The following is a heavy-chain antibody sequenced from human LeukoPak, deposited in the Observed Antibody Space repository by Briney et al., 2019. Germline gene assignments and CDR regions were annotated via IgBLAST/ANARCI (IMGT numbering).Heavy chain of an antibody. V-gene: IGHV4-59*01. D-gene: IGHD5-18*01. CDR1: GGSISSYY. J-gene: IGHJ4*02. CDR3: ARAYSYGYSYFDY. Sequence: PSETLSLTCNVSGGSISSYYWSWTRQPPGKGLEWIGYIYYSGSTNYNPSLKSRVTISVDTSKNQFSLKLSSVTAADTAVYYCARAYSYGYSYFDYWGQGTLVTVSS. CDR2: IYYSGST.